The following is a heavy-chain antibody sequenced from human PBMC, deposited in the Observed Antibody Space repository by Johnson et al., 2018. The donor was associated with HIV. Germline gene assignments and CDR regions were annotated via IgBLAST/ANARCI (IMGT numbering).Heavy chain of an antibody. Sequence: MQLVESGGGVVQPGGSLRLSCAASGFTFRIYDMQWVRQAPGKGLEWLAYIRSDGVNKQYTDSVKGRFTISRDNSKNTLYLQMGRLRAEDMGAYYCAREDTVTKGSAFDIWGQGTMVTVSS. D-gene: IGHD4-17*01. V-gene: IGHV3-30*02. CDR1: GFTFRIYD. CDR3: AREDTVTKGSAFDI. CDR2: IRSDGVNK. J-gene: IGHJ3*02.